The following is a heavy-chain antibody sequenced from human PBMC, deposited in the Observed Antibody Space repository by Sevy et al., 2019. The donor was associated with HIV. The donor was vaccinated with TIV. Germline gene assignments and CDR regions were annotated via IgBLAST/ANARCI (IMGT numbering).Heavy chain of an antibody. V-gene: IGHV4-34*01. CDR2: INHSGST. D-gene: IGHD6-13*01. CDR3: ARVSSSWYVSGNFDY. CDR1: GGSFSGYY. J-gene: IGHJ4*02. Sequence: SETLSLTCAVYGGSFSGYYRSWIRQPPGKGLEWIGEINHSGSTNYNPSLKSRVTISVDTSKNQFSLKLSSVTAADTAVYYCARVSSSWYVSGNFDYWGQGTLVTVSS.